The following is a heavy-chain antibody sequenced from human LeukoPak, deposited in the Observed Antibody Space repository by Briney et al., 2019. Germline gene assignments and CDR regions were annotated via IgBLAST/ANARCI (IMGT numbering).Heavy chain of an antibody. D-gene: IGHD3-10*01. CDR2: AHFSGST. CDR1: GASISGYY. CDR3: ARVLKAGNSGYYSDY. J-gene: IGHJ4*02. V-gene: IGHV4-59*01. Sequence: SETLSLTCTVSGASISGYYWSWIRQPPGKGLECIGYAHFSGSTYYNPSLKSRVTISVDTSKNQFSLKVSSVAATDTALYYCARVLKAGNSGYYSDYWGPGTLVTVSS.